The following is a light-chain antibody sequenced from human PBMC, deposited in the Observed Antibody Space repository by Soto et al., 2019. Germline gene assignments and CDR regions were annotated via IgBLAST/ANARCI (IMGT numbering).Light chain of an antibody. Sequence: QSALTQPPSASGSPGQSVTISCTGTSSDVGGYNYVSWYQQHPGKAPKRMIYEVSKRPSGVPDRFSGSKSGNTASLTVSGLQPEDEADYYCSSYAGSNKSVFGTGTKLTVL. J-gene: IGLJ1*01. CDR2: EVS. V-gene: IGLV2-8*01. CDR3: SSYAGSNKSV. CDR1: SSDVGGYNY.